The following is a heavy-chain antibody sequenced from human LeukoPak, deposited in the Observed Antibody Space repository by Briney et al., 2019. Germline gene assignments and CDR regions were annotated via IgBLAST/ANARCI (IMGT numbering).Heavy chain of an antibody. CDR2: INPSGGGT. CDR3: ARGSMVRGRGGLAFDI. D-gene: IGHD3-10*01. V-gene: IGHV1-2*02. Sequence: ASVKVSCKASGYTFTSYYMHWVRQAPGQGLEWMGMINPSGGGTNYAQKFQGRVTMTRDTSISTAYMELSRLRSDDTAVYYCARGSMVRGRGGLAFDIWGQGTMVTVSS. CDR1: GYTFTSYY. J-gene: IGHJ3*02.